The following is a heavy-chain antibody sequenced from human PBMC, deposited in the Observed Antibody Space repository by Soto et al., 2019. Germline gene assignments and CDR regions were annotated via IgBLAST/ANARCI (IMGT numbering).Heavy chain of an antibody. CDR1: GFTLTSYG. V-gene: IGHV1-18*01. Sequence: QAQLVQSGTEVKKPGASVKVSCKASGFTLTSYGISWVRQAPGQRLEWMGWNSTHNGPTNYAQKGQGRVTMTTDTCAGTVSVALRSARSAASAVLCCAREGQKLVQGSANYSGFDVWGQGTTVIVSS. D-gene: IGHD6-13*01. CDR3: AREGQKLVQGSANYSGFDV. J-gene: IGHJ6*02. CDR2: NSTHNGPT.